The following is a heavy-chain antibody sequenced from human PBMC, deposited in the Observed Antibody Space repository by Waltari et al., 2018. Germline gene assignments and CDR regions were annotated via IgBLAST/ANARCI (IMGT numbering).Heavy chain of an antibody. CDR3: AKGAYHVSSSNGDS. CDR1: TFPFSSNY. Sequence: QGQLGESGGGVVQPGGPLRLSGTHSTFPFSSNYLHWVRQTPGKGLEWVAVICFDGSNQFYADSVKGRFTISRDNSKNPAYLHMNSLSAEDTAIYYCAKGAYHVSSSNGDSWGQGTLVIVSS. CDR2: ICFDGSNQ. D-gene: IGHD6-6*01. V-gene: IGHV3-30*18. J-gene: IGHJ4*02.